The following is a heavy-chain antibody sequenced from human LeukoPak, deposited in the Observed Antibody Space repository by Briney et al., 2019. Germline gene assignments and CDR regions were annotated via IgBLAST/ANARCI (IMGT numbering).Heavy chain of an antibody. D-gene: IGHD1-14*01. V-gene: IGHV4-61*02. CDR3: ARYTGYYFDY. CDR2: IHAGGST. J-gene: IGHJ4*02. Sequence: PSQTLSLTCTVSGGSIRSGSYYWSWIRQPAGKGLEWIGRIHAGGSTNYNPSLKSRVTISADTSKNQFSLKLSSVTAADTAVYYCARYTGYYFDYWGQGTLVTVSS. CDR1: GGSIRSGSYY.